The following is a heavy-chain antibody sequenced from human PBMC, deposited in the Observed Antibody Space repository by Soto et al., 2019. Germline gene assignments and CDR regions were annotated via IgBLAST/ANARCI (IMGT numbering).Heavy chain of an antibody. CDR2: ISSSSSTI. D-gene: IGHD2-15*01. CDR3: ARDDFYCSGGSCYRRIDY. Sequence: GGSLRLSCAASGFTFSSYSMNWVRQAPGKGLEWVSYISSSSSTIYYADSVKGRFTISRDNAKNSLYLQMNSLRAEDTAVYYCARDDFYCSGGSCYRRIDYWGQGTLVTVSS. J-gene: IGHJ4*02. CDR1: GFTFSSYS. V-gene: IGHV3-48*01.